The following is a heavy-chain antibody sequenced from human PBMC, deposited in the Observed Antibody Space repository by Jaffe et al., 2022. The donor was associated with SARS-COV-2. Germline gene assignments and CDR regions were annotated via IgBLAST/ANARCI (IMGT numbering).Heavy chain of an antibody. CDR3: AKRVSGWYQVDY. CDR1: GFTFSSFA. Sequence: EVQLLESGGGLVQPGGSLRLSCAASGFTFSSFAMSWVRQAPGKGLEWVSAITGSGGSTYYADSVKGRFTISRDNSKNALYLQMNSLRVEDTAVYYCAKRVSGWYQVDYWGQGTLVTVSS. CDR2: ITGSGGST. V-gene: IGHV3-23*01. J-gene: IGHJ4*02. D-gene: IGHD6-19*01.